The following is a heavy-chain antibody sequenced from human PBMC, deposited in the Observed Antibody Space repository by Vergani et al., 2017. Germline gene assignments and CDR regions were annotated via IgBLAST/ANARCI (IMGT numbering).Heavy chain of an antibody. J-gene: IGHJ6*03. D-gene: IGHD3-3*01. CDR2: IIPILGTA. Sequence: QVQLVQSGAEVKKPGASVKVSCKASGGTFSSYAISWARQAPGQGLEWMGRIIPILGTANYAQKFQGRVTITADESTSTAYMELSSLRSEDTAVYYCARDRGEFWSGYRAYYYYMDVWGKGTTVTVSS. CDR3: ARDRGEFWSGYRAYYYYMDV. CDR1: GGTFSSYA. V-gene: IGHV1-69*11.